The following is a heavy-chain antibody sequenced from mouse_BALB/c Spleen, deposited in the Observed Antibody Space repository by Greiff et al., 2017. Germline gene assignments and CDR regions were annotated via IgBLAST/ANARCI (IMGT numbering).Heavy chain of an antibody. D-gene: IGHD2-1*01. V-gene: IGHV5-6-5*01. CDR1: GFTFSSYA. Sequence: EVQGVESGGGLVKPGGSLKLSCAASGFTFSSYAMSWVRQTPEKRLEWVASISSGGSTYYPDSVKGRFTISRDNARNILYLQMSSLRSEDTAMYYCARGYGNYDFYYYAMDYWGQGTSVTVSS. CDR3: ARGYGNYDFYYYAMDY. CDR2: ISSGGST. J-gene: IGHJ4*01.